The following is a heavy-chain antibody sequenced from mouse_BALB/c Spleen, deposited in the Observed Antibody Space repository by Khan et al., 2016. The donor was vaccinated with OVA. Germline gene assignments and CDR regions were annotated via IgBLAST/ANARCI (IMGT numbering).Heavy chain of an antibody. CDR3: ARLAYYYNSEGFAY. D-gene: IGHD1-1*01. J-gene: IGHJ3*01. V-gene: IGHV5-6*01. Sequence: EVQGVESGGDFVRPGGSLKLSCAASGFTFSTYGMSWVRRTPDKRLEWVATINTGGAYTYYPDSVKGRFTISRDNAKNTLYLQLSSLKSEDTAIYYCARLAYYYNSEGFAYWGQGTLVTVSA. CDR2: INTGGAYT. CDR1: GFTFSTYG.